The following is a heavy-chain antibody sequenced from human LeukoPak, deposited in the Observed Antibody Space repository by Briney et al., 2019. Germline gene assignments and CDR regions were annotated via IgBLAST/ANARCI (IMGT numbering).Heavy chain of an antibody. Sequence: PSETLSLTCTVSGGSISSSNYYWGWIRQPPGKGLEWIGRIYTSGSTNYNPSLKSRVTISVDTSKNQFSLKLSSVTAADTAVYYCARSWGIFGVVRYAFDIWGQGTMVTVSS. V-gene: IGHV4-61*02. CDR2: IYTSGST. D-gene: IGHD3-3*01. J-gene: IGHJ3*02. CDR1: GGSISSSNYY. CDR3: ARSWGIFGVVRYAFDI.